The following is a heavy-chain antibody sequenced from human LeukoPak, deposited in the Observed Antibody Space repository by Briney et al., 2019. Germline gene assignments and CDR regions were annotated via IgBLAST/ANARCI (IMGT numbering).Heavy chain of an antibody. CDR2: MNPNSGNT. CDR1: GYTLTSYD. V-gene: IGHV1-8*01. D-gene: IGHD1-26*01. J-gene: IGHJ4*02. Sequence: ASVKVSCKASGYTLTSYDINWVRQATGQGLEWMGWMNPNSGNTGYAQKFQGRVTMTRNTSISTAYMELSSLRSEDTAVYYCARVLRATQKRVFGYWGQGTLVTVSS. CDR3: ARVLRATQKRVFGY.